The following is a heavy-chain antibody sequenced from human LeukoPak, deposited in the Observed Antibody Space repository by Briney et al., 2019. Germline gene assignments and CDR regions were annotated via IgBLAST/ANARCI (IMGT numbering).Heavy chain of an antibody. J-gene: IGHJ4*02. CDR1: GISFSSHG. CDR3: ARARNDYDSNGFSLLDY. D-gene: IGHD3-22*01. Sequence: GTSLRLSCAASGISFSSHGMHWVRQAPGKGLEWVAVIWYDGSNIYYTDSVKGRFTISRDNSKNTLYLQMNSLRAEDTALYYCARARNDYDSNGFSLLDYWGQGTLVTVSS. CDR2: IWYDGSNI. V-gene: IGHV3-33*01.